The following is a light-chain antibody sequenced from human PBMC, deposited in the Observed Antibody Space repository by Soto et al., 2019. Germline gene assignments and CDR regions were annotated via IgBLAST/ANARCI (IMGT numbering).Light chain of an antibody. CDR2: AAT. V-gene: IGKV3-20*01. Sequence: EIVLTQSPGTLSLSPGERATLSCRASQSVSSNYLVWYQQRPGQAPRLLIYAATRRATGIPDRFSGSRSGTDLTLTISRLEPEDFAVYYCSQYHTSVTFGGGTKVEIK. CDR3: SQYHTSVT. CDR1: QSVSSNY. J-gene: IGKJ4*01.